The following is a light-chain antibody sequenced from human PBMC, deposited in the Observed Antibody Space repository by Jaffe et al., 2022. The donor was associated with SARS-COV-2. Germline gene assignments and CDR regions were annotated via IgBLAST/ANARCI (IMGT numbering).Light chain of an antibody. V-gene: IGKV1-5*03. CDR1: QSISSW. CDR3: QQYNSYSPGLWT. CDR2: KAS. Sequence: DIQMTQSPSTLSASVGDRVTITCRASQSISSWLAWYQQKPGKAPKLLIYKASSLESGVPSRFSGSGSGTEFTLTISSLQPDDFATYYCQQYNSYSPGLWTFGQGTKVEIK. J-gene: IGKJ1*01.